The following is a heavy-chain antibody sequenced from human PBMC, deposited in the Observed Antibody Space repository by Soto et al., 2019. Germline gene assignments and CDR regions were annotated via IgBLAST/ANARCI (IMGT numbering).Heavy chain of an antibody. D-gene: IGHD5-12*01. J-gene: IGHJ6*02. CDR3: AKDSGYSGYDVYDYYYGMDV. CDR2: TSYDGSKK. CDR1: GFTFSLYG. V-gene: IGHV3-30*18. Sequence: QLVESGGGVVQPARSLRLSCAASGFTFSLYGMHWVRQAPGKGLEWVAVTSYDGSKKYYADSVKGRFTISRDNSKNTLYLQMNSLRAEDTAVYYCAKDSGYSGYDVYDYYYGMDVWGQGTTVTVSS.